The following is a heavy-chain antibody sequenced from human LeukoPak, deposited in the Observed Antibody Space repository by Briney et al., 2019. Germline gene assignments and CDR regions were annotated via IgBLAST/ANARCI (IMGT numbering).Heavy chain of an antibody. V-gene: IGHV3-30*03. J-gene: IGHJ4*02. CDR1: GFTFSSYG. D-gene: IGHD1-1*01. CDR2: TSYDEVNK. CDR3: ARDYKWGQALDY. Sequence: GGSLRLSCAASGFTFSSYGMHWVRQAPGKGLEWVAVTSYDEVNKYYADSVKGRFTISRDNSKNTLYLQMNSLRAEDTAVYYCARDYKWGQALDYWGQGTLVTVSS.